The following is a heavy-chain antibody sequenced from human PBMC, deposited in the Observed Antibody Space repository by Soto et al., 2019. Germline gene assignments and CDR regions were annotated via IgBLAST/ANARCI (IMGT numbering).Heavy chain of an antibody. Sequence: GGSLRLSCAASGFTVISNYMSWVRQAPGKGLEWVSVIYSGGSTYYADSVKGRFTISRDNSKNTLYLQMNSLRAEDTAVYYCASSSWAYYYYGMDVWGQGTTVTVSS. CDR3: ASSSWAYYYYGMDV. J-gene: IGHJ6*02. D-gene: IGHD7-27*01. V-gene: IGHV3-53*01. CDR1: GFTVISNY. CDR2: IYSGGST.